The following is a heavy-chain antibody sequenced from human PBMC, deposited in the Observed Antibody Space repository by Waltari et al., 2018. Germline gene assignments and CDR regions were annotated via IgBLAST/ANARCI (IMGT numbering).Heavy chain of an antibody. D-gene: IGHD3-16*01. CDR1: GGSISSSNYY. V-gene: IGHV4-39*01. J-gene: IGHJ6*03. CDR2: TYYSGKT. CDR3: ARHMTSNPYYYYMDV. Sequence: CTVSGGSISSSNYYWGWIRQPPGKGLEWIGSTYYSGKTYYNPSLKSRVTISADTSKNLFSLKLSSVTAADAAVYFCARHMTSNPYYYYMDVWGKGTAVPVS.